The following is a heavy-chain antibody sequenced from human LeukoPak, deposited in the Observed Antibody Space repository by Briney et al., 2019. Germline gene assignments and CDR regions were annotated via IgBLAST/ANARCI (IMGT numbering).Heavy chain of an antibody. Sequence: ASVKVSCKASGYTFTGYYMHWVRQAPGQGLEWMGWINPNSGGTNYAQKFQGRVTMTRDTSISTAYMELSRLRSDDTAVYYCARGRGRLRLGLFDYWGQGTLVTVSS. CDR2: INPNSGGT. J-gene: IGHJ4*02. V-gene: IGHV1-2*02. D-gene: IGHD4-17*01. CDR3: ARGRGRLRLGLFDY. CDR1: GYTFTGYY.